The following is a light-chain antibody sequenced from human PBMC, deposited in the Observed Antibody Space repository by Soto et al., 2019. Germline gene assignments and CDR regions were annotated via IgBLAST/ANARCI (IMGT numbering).Light chain of an antibody. Sequence: EIVMTQSPATLSVSPGEGATLPCRASQSVNSIYLAWYQQKPGQAPRLLIYGASSRATGIPDRFSGSGSGTDFTLTISRLEPEDFAVYYCHQYDSWTFGQGTKVDI. J-gene: IGKJ1*01. CDR2: GAS. CDR1: QSVNSIY. V-gene: IGKV3-20*01. CDR3: HQYDSWT.